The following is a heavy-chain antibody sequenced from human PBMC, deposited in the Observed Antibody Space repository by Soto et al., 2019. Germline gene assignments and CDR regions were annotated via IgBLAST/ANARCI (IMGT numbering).Heavy chain of an antibody. CDR1: GYSFTTYG. CDR2: FNTYTGNP. V-gene: IGHV7-4-1*02. CDR3: AKGLPTVIVVVTHFDY. Sequence: ASVKVSCKASGYSFTTYGMNWVPQAPGQGLEWMGWFNTYTGNPTYAQGFTGRFVFSMDTSASTAYLQISSLKAEDMAMYYCAKGLPTVIVVVTHFDYWGHGTLVTVSS. J-gene: IGHJ4*01. D-gene: IGHD3-22*01.